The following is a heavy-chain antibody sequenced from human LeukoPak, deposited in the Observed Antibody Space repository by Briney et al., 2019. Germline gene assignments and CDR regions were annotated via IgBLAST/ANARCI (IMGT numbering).Heavy chain of an antibody. V-gene: IGHV3-30*03. D-gene: IGHD3-3*01. CDR3: ARDRAWNYFDY. CDR2: ISNDGGRK. J-gene: IGHJ4*02. CDR1: GFTFSRHG. Sequence: GGSLRLSRAPSGFTFSRHGMHWVRQAPGKGLEWVAIISNDGGRKYYAHSVEGRFTISRDNSKNTLYLQMDSLRAEDTAVYYCARDRAWNYFDYWGQGTLVTVSS.